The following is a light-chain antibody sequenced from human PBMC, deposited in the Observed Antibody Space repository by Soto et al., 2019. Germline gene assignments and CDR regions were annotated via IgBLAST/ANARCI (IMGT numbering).Light chain of an antibody. V-gene: IGKV1-5*01. Sequence: DIPMTQSPSILSASVGDRVTITCRASQNINNWLAWYQQKPGKAPKLLIYDASSLESGVPSRFSGSAAGTDFTLSISSLQPDDFATYYCHQYNSYFQTFGQGTKVDIK. CDR3: HQYNSYFQT. CDR2: DAS. J-gene: IGKJ1*01. CDR1: QNINNW.